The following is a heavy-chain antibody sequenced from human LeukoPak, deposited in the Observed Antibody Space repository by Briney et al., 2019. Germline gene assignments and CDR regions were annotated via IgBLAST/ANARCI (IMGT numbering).Heavy chain of an antibody. CDR1: GFTFSIYW. D-gene: IGHD5-24*01. Sequence: GSLRLSCAASGFTFSIYWMNWVRQAPGKGLVWVSHINSDGSSSNYADSVKGRFTISRDNAKNTLYMQMNSLRAEDTAVYFCARGQMIDYWGQGTLVTVSS. CDR2: INSDGSSS. CDR3: ARGQMIDY. V-gene: IGHV3-74*01. J-gene: IGHJ4*02.